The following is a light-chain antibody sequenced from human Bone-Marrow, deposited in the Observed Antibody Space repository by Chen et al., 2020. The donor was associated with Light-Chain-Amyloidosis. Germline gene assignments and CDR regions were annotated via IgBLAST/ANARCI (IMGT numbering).Light chain of an antibody. CDR2: DDS. CDR1: NIGSTG. V-gene: IGLV3-21*02. CDR3: QVWDRSSDRPV. J-gene: IGLJ3*02. Sequence: SYVLTQPSSVSVAPGQTATIACGGHNIGSTGVHWYQQTPGQAPLLVVYDDSDRPSGIPERLSGSNSGNTATLTISRVEAGDEADYYCQVWDRSSDRPVFGGGTKLTVL.